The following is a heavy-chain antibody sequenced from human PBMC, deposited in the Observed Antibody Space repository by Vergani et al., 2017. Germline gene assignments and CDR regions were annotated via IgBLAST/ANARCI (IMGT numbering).Heavy chain of an antibody. Sequence: QVQLQQWGAGVVKPSGTLSLTCAVFGESFSSFYWSWIRQPPGKGLEWIGEINNDGHTNYNPSLGSRVTVSRDTAKTQFSLNLMSVTAAETAMYYCAVRPRVNLVGGEIVTKRTFDYWSQGSLVTVS. CDR1: GESFSSFY. J-gene: IGHJ4*02. CDR2: INNDGHT. CDR3: AVRPRVNLVGGEIVTKRTFDY. V-gene: IGHV4-34*02. D-gene: IGHD3-10*01.